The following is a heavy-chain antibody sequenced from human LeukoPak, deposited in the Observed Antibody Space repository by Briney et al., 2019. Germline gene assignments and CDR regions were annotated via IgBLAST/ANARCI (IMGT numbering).Heavy chain of an antibody. J-gene: IGHJ1*01. CDR2: INPNSGGT. CDR1: GYTFSGYY. Sequence: ASVKVSCEASGYTFSGYYLHWVRQAPGQGLEWMGWINPNSGGTNSAQKFQGRATMTRDTSIITAYMELSRLRSDDTAVYFCARGYYDSSDYEYFQHWGQGTLVTVSS. CDR3: ARGYYDSSDYEYFQH. V-gene: IGHV1-2*02. D-gene: IGHD3-22*01.